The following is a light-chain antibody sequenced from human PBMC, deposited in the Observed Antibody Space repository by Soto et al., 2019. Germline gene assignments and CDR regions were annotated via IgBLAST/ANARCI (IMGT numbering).Light chain of an antibody. V-gene: IGKV1-17*03. CDR3: QHYASFSGT. CDR2: GAS. CDR1: QGIGNY. Sequence: DSQITDGASAISASVGDRVTITCRASQGIGNYLAWFQQKPGKVPKRLIYGASSLQSGVPSRFSGSGSGTEFTLTISSLQPDDFATYYCQHYASFSGTFGQGTKVDIK. J-gene: IGKJ1*01.